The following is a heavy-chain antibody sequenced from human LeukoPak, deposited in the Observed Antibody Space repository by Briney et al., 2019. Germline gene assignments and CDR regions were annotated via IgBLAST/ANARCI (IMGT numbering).Heavy chain of an antibody. CDR1: GGSISSSSYY. CDR2: IYYSGST. J-gene: IGHJ4*02. Sequence: KASQTLSLTCTVSGGSISSSSYYWGWIRQPPGKGLEWIGSIYYSGSTYYNPSLKSRVTISVDTSKNQFSLKLSSVTAADTAVYYCARQTYYYDSSGLNVFDYWGQGTLVTVSS. CDR3: ARQTYYYDSSGLNVFDY. V-gene: IGHV4-39*01. D-gene: IGHD3-22*01.